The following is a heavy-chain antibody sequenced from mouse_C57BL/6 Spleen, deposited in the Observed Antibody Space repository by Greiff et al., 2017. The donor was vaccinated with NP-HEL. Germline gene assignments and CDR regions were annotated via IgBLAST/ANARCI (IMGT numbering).Heavy chain of an antibody. V-gene: IGHV1-55*01. CDR1: GYTFTSYW. J-gene: IGHJ2*01. D-gene: IGHD1-1*01. Sequence: QVQLKQPGAELVKPGASVKMSCKASGYTFTSYWITWVKQRPGQGLEWIGDIYPGSGSTNYNEKFKSKATLTVDTSSSTAYIQLSSLTSEDSAVYYCAISVYYYGSSSNFDYWGQGTTLTVSS. CDR2: IYPGSGST. CDR3: AISVYYYGSSSNFDY.